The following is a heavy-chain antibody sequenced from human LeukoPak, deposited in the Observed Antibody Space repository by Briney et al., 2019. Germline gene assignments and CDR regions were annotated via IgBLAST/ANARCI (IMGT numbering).Heavy chain of an antibody. CDR1: GFTFSSYS. V-gene: IGHV3-21*01. CDR2: ISSSSSYL. Sequence: GGSLRLSCAASGFTFSSYSMNWVRQAPGKGLEWVSSISSSSSYLYYADSVKGRFTISRDNAKNSLYLQMNSLRAEDTAVYYCARFSYSSGWYGLYGMDVWGQGTTVTVSS. J-gene: IGHJ6*02. CDR3: ARFSYSSGWYGLYGMDV. D-gene: IGHD6-19*01.